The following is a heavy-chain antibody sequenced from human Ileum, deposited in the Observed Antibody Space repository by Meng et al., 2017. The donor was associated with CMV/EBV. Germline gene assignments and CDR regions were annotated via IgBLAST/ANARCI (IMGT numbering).Heavy chain of an antibody. CDR3: ARDGSGWSAF. Sequence: GGSLRLSCAASGFTFTSSWMSWLRQVPGKGLEWVANIKPDANEKYYVDSVEGRFTISRDNAKNSLFLQMDSLRAEDTAVYYCARDGSGWSAFWCQGTLVTVSS. V-gene: IGHV3-7*01. D-gene: IGHD6-19*01. J-gene: IGHJ4*02. CDR1: GFTFTSSW. CDR2: IKPDANEK.